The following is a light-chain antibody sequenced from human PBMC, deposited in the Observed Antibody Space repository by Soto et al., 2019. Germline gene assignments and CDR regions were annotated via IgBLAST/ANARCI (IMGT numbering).Light chain of an antibody. V-gene: IGKV3-20*01. Sequence: EVVLTQSPGTLSLSPGERATLSCRASQSVSSTYLAWFQQRPGQAPRLLIYGASNRATGIPDRFSGSGSGTDFTLTISRLEPEDFAVYYCQQYGSGFTFGPGTKVDIK. CDR2: GAS. CDR3: QQYGSGFT. CDR1: QSVSSTY. J-gene: IGKJ3*01.